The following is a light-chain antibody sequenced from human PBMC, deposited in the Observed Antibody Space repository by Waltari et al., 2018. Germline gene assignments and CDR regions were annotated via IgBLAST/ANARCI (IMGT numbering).Light chain of an antibody. Sequence: SSELTQDPAVSVALGQTVRITCQGDSLRRYYASWYQQRPGQAPRLVLYGQDNRPSGIPDRFSGSTSGDTASLTISRVEAGDEARYYCHVWHPHVDPGVFGTGTEVTVL. V-gene: IGLV3-19*01. CDR1: SLRRYY. J-gene: IGLJ1*01. CDR2: GQD. CDR3: HVWHPHVDPGV.